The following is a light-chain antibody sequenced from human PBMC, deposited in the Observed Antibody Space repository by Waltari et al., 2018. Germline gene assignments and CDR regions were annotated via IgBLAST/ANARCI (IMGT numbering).Light chain of an antibody. CDR3: GTWDSSLSGAV. V-gene: IGLV1-51*02. J-gene: IGLJ7*01. CDR2: EDS. CDR1: SSNIGNNY. Sequence: QSVLTQPPSVSAAPGQRVTISCPGGSSNIGNNYVSWYRQFPGTAPKLLIYEDSERPSGIPGRVSGSKSGTSATLDITGLQAGDEADYYCGTWDSSLSGAVFGGGTHLTVL.